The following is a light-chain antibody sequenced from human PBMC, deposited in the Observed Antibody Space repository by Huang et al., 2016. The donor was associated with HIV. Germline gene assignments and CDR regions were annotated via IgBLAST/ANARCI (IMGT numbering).Light chain of an antibody. V-gene: IGKV1-39*01. CDR2: GAS. CDR3: QQSYNIPRT. J-gene: IGKJ2*01. Sequence: DIQMTQAPPSLSAAVGDRVIITCRASQIINKYLNWYQQMPGRAPKLLISGASSLQGGVSSRFSVSGSGTDFTLTSRDLQPEDTATYHCQQSYNIPRTFGQGTLLEI. CDR1: QIINKY.